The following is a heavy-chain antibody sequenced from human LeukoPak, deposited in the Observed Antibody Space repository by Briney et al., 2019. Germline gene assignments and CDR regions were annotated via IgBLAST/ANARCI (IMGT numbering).Heavy chain of an antibody. Sequence: SETLSLTCAVSGVASSNHYWSWVRQSPRQGLEWIGEINHSGYTNYNPSLKSRVTMSIDTSKNQFSLLLTSVTAADAGVYYCTRAVAGHPDWGQGTLVTVSS. CDR1: GVASSNHY. V-gene: IGHV4-34*01. CDR3: TRAVAGHPD. D-gene: IGHD6-19*01. CDR2: INHSGYT. J-gene: IGHJ4*02.